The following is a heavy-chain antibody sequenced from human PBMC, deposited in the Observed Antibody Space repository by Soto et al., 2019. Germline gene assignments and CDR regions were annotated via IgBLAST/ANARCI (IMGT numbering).Heavy chain of an antibody. CDR1: GYTFTSQG. V-gene: IGHV1-18*01. D-gene: IGHD3-10*01. CDR3: ARDSVSGSYYSYY. Sequence: QIPLVQSGAEVKEPGASVKVSCRAVGYTFTSQGITWVRQAPGQGLEWMGWISGNNGDTKYAQKFQGRVTMTTDTSTSTGYMEVRSLRSDDTAVYYCARDSVSGSYYSYYWGQGTQVTVSS. CDR2: ISGNNGDT. J-gene: IGHJ4*02.